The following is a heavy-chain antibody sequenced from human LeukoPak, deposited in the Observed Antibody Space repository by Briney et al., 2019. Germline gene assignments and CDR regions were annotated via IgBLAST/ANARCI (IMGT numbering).Heavy chain of an antibody. CDR2: IYYSGST. CDR1: GGSISSYY. D-gene: IGHD1-26*01. J-gene: IGHJ5*02. V-gene: IGHV4-59*01. CDR3: ALGYSGSYVGWFDP. Sequence: PSETLSLTCTVSGGSISSYYWSWIRQPPGKGLEWIGYIYYSGSTNYNPSLKSRVTISVDTSKNRFSLKLSSVTAADTAVYYCALGYSGSYVGWFDPWGQGTLVTVSS.